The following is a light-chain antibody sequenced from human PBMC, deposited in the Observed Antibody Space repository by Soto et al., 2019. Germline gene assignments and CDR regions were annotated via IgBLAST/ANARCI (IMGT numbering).Light chain of an antibody. J-gene: IGKJ4*01. CDR3: QHYYSPPLT. V-gene: IGKV4-1*01. CDR2: WAS. Sequence: DIVMTQSPDSLAVSLGERATINCKSSQNVLYSSNNKNQLAWYQQKPGQPPKLLIYWASTRESGVPDRFSGSGFGTDFILTISSLQAEDVAVYYCQHYYSPPLTFGGGTKVEIK. CDR1: QNVLYSSNNKNQ.